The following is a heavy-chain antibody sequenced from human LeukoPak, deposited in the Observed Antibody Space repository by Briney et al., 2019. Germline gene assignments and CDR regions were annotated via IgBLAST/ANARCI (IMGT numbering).Heavy chain of an antibody. CDR3: ARVRSGGHLNWFDP. D-gene: IGHD2-15*01. CDR1: GGSFSGYY. Sequence: SETLPLNCAVYGGSFSGYYWSWIRQPPGKGLEWMGETNHSGSTNYNPALKSRGTIHVDPTKNHSTVKLTTMTAADTAVYYCARVRSGGHLNWFDPWGQGTLVTVSS. V-gene: IGHV4-34*01. CDR2: TNHSGST. J-gene: IGHJ5*02.